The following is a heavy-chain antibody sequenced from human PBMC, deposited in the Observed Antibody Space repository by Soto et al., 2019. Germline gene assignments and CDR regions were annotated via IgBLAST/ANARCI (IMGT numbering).Heavy chain of an antibody. CDR1: GGSISSYY. J-gene: IGHJ5*02. D-gene: IGHD3-16*01. CDR3: ARDRGGITVSSKPLGEWFDP. CDR2: IYYSGST. Sequence: SETLSLTCTVSGGSISSYYWSWIRQPPGKGLEWIGYIYYSGSTNYNPSLKSRVTISVDTSKNQFSLKLTSVTAADTAVYYCARDRGGITVSSKPLGEWFDPWGQGTLVTVSS. V-gene: IGHV4-59*01.